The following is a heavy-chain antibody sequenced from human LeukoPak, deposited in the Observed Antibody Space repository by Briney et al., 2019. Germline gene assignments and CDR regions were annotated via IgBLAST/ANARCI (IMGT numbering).Heavy chain of an antibody. J-gene: IGHJ1*01. D-gene: IGHD2-2*01. CDR1: GGTFSSYA. CDR2: IIPVFGTA. V-gene: IGHV1-69*01. CDR3: ARDLPHLRYCSSTSCPSAEYFQH. Sequence: SVKVSCKASGGTFSSYAISWVRQAPGQGLEWMGGIIPVFGTANYAQKFQGRVTITADESTSTAYMELSSLRSEDTAVYYCARDLPHLRYCSSTSCPSAEYFQHWGQGTLVTVSS.